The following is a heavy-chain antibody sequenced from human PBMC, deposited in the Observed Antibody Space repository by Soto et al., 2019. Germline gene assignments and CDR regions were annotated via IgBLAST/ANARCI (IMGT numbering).Heavy chain of an antibody. V-gene: IGHV1-69*13. CDR3: ARDGYSYGRYYFDY. CDR1: GGTFSSYA. CDR2: IIPIFGTA. J-gene: IGHJ4*02. Sequence: VASVKVSCKASGGTFSSYAISWVLQAPGQGLEWMGGIIPIFGTANYAQKFQGRVTITADESTSTAYMELSSLRSEDTAVYYCARDGYSYGRYYFDYWGQGTLVTVSS. D-gene: IGHD5-18*01.